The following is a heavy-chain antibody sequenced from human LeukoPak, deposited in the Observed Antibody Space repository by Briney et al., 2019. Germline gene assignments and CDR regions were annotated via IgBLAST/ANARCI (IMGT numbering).Heavy chain of an antibody. CDR1: GGSISSYY. CDR2: IYYSGST. D-gene: IGHD6-19*01. Sequence: PSETLSLTCTVSGGSISSYYWSWIRQPPGKGLEWIGYIYYSGSTNYNPSLKSRVTISVDTSKNQFSLKLSSVTAADTAVYYCARLDGAVAADYWGQGTLVTVSS. CDR3: ARLDGAVAADY. J-gene: IGHJ4*02. V-gene: IGHV4-59*08.